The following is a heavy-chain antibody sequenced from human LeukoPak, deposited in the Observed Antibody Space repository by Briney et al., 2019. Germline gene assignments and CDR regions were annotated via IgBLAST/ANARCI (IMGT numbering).Heavy chain of an antibody. CDR2: ISASNGNM. V-gene: IGHV1-18*01. CDR3: ARSLYGEAFDV. CDR1: GDTFTKYQ. D-gene: IGHD4/OR15-4a*01. J-gene: IGHJ4*02. Sequence: ASVKVSCKASGDTFTKYQFSWVRQAPEQGLEWLGWISASNGNMNYAEKVQDRITVTKDTSTSTVYMELTSLTSDDTGVYFCARSLYGEAFDVWGQGTLVTVSS.